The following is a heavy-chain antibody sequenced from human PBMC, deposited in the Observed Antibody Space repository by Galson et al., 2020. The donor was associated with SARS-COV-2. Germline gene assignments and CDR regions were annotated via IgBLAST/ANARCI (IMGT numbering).Heavy chain of an antibody. D-gene: IGHD3-22*01. Sequence: GGSLRLSCAASGFTFSSYGMHWVRQAPGTGLEWVAVIWYDGSNKYYADSVKGRFTISRDNSKNTLYLQMNSLRAEDTAVYYCAKGSFSSSGYIDWYFDLWGRGTLVTVSS. V-gene: IGHV3-33*06. CDR2: IWYDGSNK. CDR3: AKGSFSSSGYIDWYFDL. CDR1: GFTFSSYG. J-gene: IGHJ2*01.